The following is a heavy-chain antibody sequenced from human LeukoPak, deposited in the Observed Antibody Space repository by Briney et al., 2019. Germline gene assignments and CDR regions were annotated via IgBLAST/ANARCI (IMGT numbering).Heavy chain of an antibody. J-gene: IGHJ4*02. CDR1: GGSISSGDYY. CDR2: IYYSGTT. CDR3: TRAGYCIGGDCPPIDY. D-gene: IGHD2-8*02. Sequence: SETLSLTCTVSGGSISSGDYYWSWIRQHPGKGLEWIGYIYYSGTTYYNPSLKSRVTISVDTSKNQFSLRLSSVTAADTAMYYCTRAGYCIGGDCPPIDYWGQGTLVTVSS. V-gene: IGHV4-31*03.